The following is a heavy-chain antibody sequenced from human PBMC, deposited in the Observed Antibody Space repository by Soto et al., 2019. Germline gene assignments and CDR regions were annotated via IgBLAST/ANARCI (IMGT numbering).Heavy chain of an antibody. V-gene: IGHV4-59*01. CDR1: GGSISSYY. D-gene: IGHD4-4*01. CDR3: ARGLLQYNWFDP. J-gene: IGHJ5*02. CDR2: IYYSGST. Sequence: QVQLQASGPGLVKPSETLSLTCTVSGGSISSYYWSWIRQPPGKGLEWIGYIYYSGSTNYNPSLKSRVTISVDTSKNQFSLKLSSVTAADTAVYYCARGLLQYNWFDPWGQGTLVTVSS.